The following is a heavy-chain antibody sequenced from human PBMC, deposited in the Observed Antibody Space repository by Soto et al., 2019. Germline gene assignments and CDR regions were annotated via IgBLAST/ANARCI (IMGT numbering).Heavy chain of an antibody. CDR1: GFTFSSNW. CDR2: IKQDGSEK. J-gene: IGHJ6*02. CDR3: ARDLYDSLGWLQLSLYCYYGMDV. V-gene: IGHV3-7*04. Sequence: GGSLRLSCAASGFTFSSNWMSWVRQAPGKGLEWVANIKQDGSEKYYVDSVKGRFTISRDNAKNSLYLQMNSLRAEDTAVYYCARDLYDSLGWLQLSLYCYYGMDVWGQGTTVTVSS. D-gene: IGHD5-12*01.